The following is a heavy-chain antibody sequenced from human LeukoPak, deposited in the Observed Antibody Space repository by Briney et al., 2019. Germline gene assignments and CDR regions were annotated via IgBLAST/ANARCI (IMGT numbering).Heavy chain of an antibody. J-gene: IGHJ3*02. V-gene: IGHV3-48*03. CDR1: GFTFSSYE. Sequence: SGGSLRLSCAASGFTFSSYEMNWVRQAPGKGLEWVSYISSSGSTIYYADSVKGRFTISRDNAKNSLYLQMNSLRAEDTAVYYCASKYFDWSSFEIDAFDIWGQGTMVTVSS. D-gene: IGHD3-9*01. CDR3: ASKYFDWSSFEIDAFDI. CDR2: ISSSGSTI.